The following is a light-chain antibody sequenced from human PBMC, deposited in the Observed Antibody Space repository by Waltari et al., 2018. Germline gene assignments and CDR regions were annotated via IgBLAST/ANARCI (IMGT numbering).Light chain of an antibody. J-gene: IGLJ2*01. CDR2: EDN. Sequence: SYDLTQPPSVSVSPGQTASITCSGDKLGQKYVFWYRQKTGQSPVLVMYEDNRRPSGIPERVSGSNSGNTATLTISETQVMDDAYYYCQVWDSSTDVVFGGGTK. CDR1: KLGQKY. CDR3: QVWDSSTDVV. V-gene: IGLV3-1*01.